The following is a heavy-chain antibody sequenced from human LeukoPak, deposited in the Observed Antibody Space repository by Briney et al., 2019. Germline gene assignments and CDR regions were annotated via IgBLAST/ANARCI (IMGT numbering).Heavy chain of an antibody. CDR3: ARHSRIAVAEDY. J-gene: IGHJ4*02. D-gene: IGHD6-19*01. Sequence: SETLSLTCTVSGGSISSSSYYWGWIRQPPGKGLEWIGSIYYSGSTYYNPSLKSRVTISVDTSKNQFSLKLSSVTAADTAVYYCARHSRIAVAEDYWGQGTLVTVSP. V-gene: IGHV4-39*01. CDR2: IYYSGST. CDR1: GGSISSSSYY.